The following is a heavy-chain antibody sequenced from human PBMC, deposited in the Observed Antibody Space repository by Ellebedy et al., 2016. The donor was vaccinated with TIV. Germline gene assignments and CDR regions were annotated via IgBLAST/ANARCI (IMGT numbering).Heavy chain of an antibody. D-gene: IGHD3-22*01. Sequence: PGGSLRLSCATSGFIFSDYAISWVRQPPGKGLEWASTISGRGESTFAADSVKGRFTISRDFSKRTVYLQMNSLRVEDTAVYFCATRGHSIGWFADWGQGTLVTVSS. V-gene: IGHV3-23*01. J-gene: IGHJ5*02. CDR1: GFIFSDYA. CDR2: ISGRGEST. CDR3: ATRGHSIGWFAD.